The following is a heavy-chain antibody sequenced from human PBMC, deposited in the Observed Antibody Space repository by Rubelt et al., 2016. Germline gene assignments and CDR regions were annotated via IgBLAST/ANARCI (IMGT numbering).Heavy chain of an antibody. CDR2: IINDGSTT. V-gene: IGHV3-74*01. J-gene: IGHJ4*02. CDR3: AKDYPSREWLLPFDY. D-gene: IGHD3-3*01. CDR1: GFTFTGYW. Sequence: GGGLVQPGGSLRLSCAASGFTFTGYWMHWVRQAPGKGLVWVSRIINDGSTTDYADSVKGRFTISRDNAKNTLFLQMNSLRVEDTAVYYCAKDYPSREWLLPFDYWGQGTLVTVSS.